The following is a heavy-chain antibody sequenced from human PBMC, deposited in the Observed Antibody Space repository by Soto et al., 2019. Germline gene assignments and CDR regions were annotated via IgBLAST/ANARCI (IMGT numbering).Heavy chain of an antibody. D-gene: IGHD2-2*01. V-gene: IGHV4-34*01. Sequence: PSETLSLTCAVSGESFIGYYWTWIRQPPGKGLEWIGEINHSGSTNYDPSLKSRVTISVVTSKNQFSLKLSSVTAADTAVYYCARFRVFYGTSFFDHWGQGTLVTVSP. CDR2: INHSGST. J-gene: IGHJ4*02. CDR3: ARFRVFYGTSFFDH. CDR1: GESFIGYY.